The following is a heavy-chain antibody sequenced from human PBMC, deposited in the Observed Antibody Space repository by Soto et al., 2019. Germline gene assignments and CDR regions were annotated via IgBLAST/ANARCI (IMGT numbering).Heavy chain of an antibody. D-gene: IGHD3-16*01. CDR2: ISSSSSYI. V-gene: IGHV3-21*01. CDR1: GFTFSSYR. J-gene: IGHJ6*02. CDR3: ARSSTLRGDYYGMDV. Sequence: PGGSLRLSCAASGFTFSSYRMNWVRQAPGKGLEWVSSISSSSSYIYYADSVKGRFTISRGNAKNSLYLQMNSLRAEDTAVYYCARSSTLRGDYYGMDVWGQGTTVTVSS.